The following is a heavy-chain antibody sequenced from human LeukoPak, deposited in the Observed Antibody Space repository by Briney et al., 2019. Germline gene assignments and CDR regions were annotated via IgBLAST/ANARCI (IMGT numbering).Heavy chain of an antibody. J-gene: IGHJ4*02. V-gene: IGHV3-23*01. CDR2: ISGSGGST. CDR1: GFTFSSYA. CDR3: AKLAYDSSGSYTAYFDY. D-gene: IGHD3-22*01. Sequence: AGGSLRLSCAAPGFTFSSYAMSWVRQAPGKGLEWVSAISGSGGSTYYADSVKGRFTISRDNSKNTLYLQMNSLRAEDTAVYYCAKLAYDSSGSYTAYFDYWGQGTLVTVSS.